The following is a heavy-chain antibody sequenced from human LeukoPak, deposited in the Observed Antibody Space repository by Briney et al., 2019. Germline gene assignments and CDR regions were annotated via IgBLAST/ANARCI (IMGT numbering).Heavy chain of an antibody. V-gene: IGHV1-2*02. Sequence: ASVKVSCKASGYTFTGYYMHWVRQAPGQGLEWMGWINPNSGGTNYAQKFQGRVTMTRDTSISTAYMELSRLRSDDTAVYYCARGGTYNWNQGSWFDPWGQGTLVTVSS. CDR3: ARGGTYNWNQGSWFDP. J-gene: IGHJ5*02. CDR1: GYTFTGYY. CDR2: INPNSGGT. D-gene: IGHD1-20*01.